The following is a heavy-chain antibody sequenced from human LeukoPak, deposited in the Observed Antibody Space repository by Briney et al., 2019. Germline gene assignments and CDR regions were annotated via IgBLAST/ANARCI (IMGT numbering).Heavy chain of an antibody. CDR2: IYPGDSDT. CDR3: ASGLHSSSWLLGDAFDI. CDR1: GYSFTSYW. Sequence: GESLKISCKGSGYSFTSYWIGWVRQMPGKGLEWMGIIYPGDSDTRYSPSFQGQVTISADKSISTAYLQGSSLKASDTAMYYCASGLHSSSWLLGDAFDIWGQGTMVTVSS. J-gene: IGHJ3*02. V-gene: IGHV5-51*01. D-gene: IGHD6-13*01.